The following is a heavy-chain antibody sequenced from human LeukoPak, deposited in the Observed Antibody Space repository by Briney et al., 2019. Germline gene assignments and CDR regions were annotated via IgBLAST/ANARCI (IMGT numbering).Heavy chain of an antibody. CDR3: AREGTMVRGLAFDI. CDR2: IYYSGST. Sequence: SETLSLTXTVSGGSISSYYWSCIRQLPGKGLKWTGYIYYSGSTNYNPSLKSRVTISVDTSKNQFSLRLNSVTAADTAVYYCAREGTMVRGLAFDIWGQGTMVTVSS. V-gene: IGHV4-59*01. J-gene: IGHJ3*02. CDR1: GGSISSYY. D-gene: IGHD3-10*01.